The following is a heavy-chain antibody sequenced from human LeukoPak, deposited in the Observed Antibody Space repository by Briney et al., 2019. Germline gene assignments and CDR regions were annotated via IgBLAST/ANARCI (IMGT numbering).Heavy chain of an antibody. CDR2: ISGSGGIT. V-gene: IGHV3-23*01. D-gene: IGHD2-15*01. CDR3: AKQVVAPGY. CDR1: GFTFSSYA. J-gene: IGHJ4*02. Sequence: GGSLRLSCTASGFTFSSYAMNWVRQAPGKGLEWVSGISGSGGITYYADSVKGRFTISRDNSKNTLYLQMNSLRAEDTAVYYCAKQVVAPGYWGQGTLVTVSS.